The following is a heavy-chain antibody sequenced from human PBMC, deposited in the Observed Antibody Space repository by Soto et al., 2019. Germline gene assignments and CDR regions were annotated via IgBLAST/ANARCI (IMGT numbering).Heavy chain of an antibody. D-gene: IGHD6-19*01. Sequence: GGALRLWSVASALTFSSCAMGRVRQTPGKGLEWVSVIDNSGGTTYYTASVKGRFTTSRNNSKNTLYLQMSSLRAEDTAIYYCAKDATRCDGWYYFDYWGQGTLVTVSS. CDR1: ALTFSSCA. CDR3: AKDATRCDGWYYFDY. V-gene: IGHV3-23*01. J-gene: IGHJ4*02. CDR2: IDNSGGTT.